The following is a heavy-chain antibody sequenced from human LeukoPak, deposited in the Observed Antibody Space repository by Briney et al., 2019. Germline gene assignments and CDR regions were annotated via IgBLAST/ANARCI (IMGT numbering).Heavy chain of an antibody. CDR3: ASSNWLRDANFDS. D-gene: IGHD6-13*01. CDR1: GGSISSYY. V-gene: IGHV4-4*07. Sequence: SETLSLTCTVSGGSISSYYWNWFRQPAGKGLEYIGRIYNSGSTNYNPSLKSRVTISVDTPKNQFSLKLTSVTASDSAVYYCASSNWLRDANFDSWGQGTLVTVSS. J-gene: IGHJ4*02. CDR2: IYNSGST.